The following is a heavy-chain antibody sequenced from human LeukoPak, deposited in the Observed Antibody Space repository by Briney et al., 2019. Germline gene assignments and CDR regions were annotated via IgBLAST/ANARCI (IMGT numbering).Heavy chain of an antibody. CDR3: ARGPVPSPLLWFGESLNWFDP. V-gene: IGHV1-2*02. CDR2: INPNSGGT. Sequence: GASVKVSCKASGYTFTGYYMHWVRQAPGQGLEWMGWINPNSGGTNYAQKFQGRVTMTRDTSISTAYMELSRLRSDDTAVYYCARGPVPSPLLWFGESLNWFDPWGQGTLVTVSS. D-gene: IGHD3-10*01. CDR1: GYTFTGYY. J-gene: IGHJ5*02.